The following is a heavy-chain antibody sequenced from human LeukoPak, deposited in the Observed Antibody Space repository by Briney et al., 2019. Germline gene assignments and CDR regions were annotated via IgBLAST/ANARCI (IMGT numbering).Heavy chain of an antibody. CDR1: GFTFSSYA. J-gene: IGHJ4*02. V-gene: IGHV3-23*01. CDR3: AKEEYHCSSTSCYDYFDY. CDR2: ISGSGGST. Sequence: AGGSLRLSCAASGFTFSSYAMSWVRQAPGKGLEWVSAISGSGGSTYYADSVKGRFTISRDNSKNTLYLQMNSLRAEDTAVYYCAKEEYHCSSTSCYDYFDYWGQGTLVTVSS. D-gene: IGHD2-2*01.